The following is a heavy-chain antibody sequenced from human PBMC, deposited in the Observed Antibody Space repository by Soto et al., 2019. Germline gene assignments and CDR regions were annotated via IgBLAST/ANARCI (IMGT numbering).Heavy chain of an antibody. CDR1: FANYA. V-gene: IGHV3-33*03. J-gene: IGHJ4*02. Sequence: QVQLVESGGGVVRPGASLRLSCAAFANYAMHWVRQAPGQGLEWVAAIWFDGPYKGYADSVKGRFTISSDNAENRLYLQMDSLRVEDTALYYCATGSIALDNWGQGTLVTVSS. CDR3: ATGSIALDN. D-gene: IGHD6-13*01. CDR2: IWFDGPYK.